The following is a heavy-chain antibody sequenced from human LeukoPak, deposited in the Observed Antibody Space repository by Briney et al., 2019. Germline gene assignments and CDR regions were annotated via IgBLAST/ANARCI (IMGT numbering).Heavy chain of an antibody. D-gene: IGHD3-10*01. V-gene: IGHV1-3*01. CDR1: GYPFFSYV. Sequence: ASVKVSCKASGYPFFSYVIHWVRQAPGQRLEWMGWINPDNGKAEYTQKFQGRVTITRDPSATTAYMELSSLRSEDMAVYYCAKDRGGTGDFDYWGQGTLVTVSS. CDR2: INPDNGKA. CDR3: AKDRGGTGDFDY. J-gene: IGHJ4*02.